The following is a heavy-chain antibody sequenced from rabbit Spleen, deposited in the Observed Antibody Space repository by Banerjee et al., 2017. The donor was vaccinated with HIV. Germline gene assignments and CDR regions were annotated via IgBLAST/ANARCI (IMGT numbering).Heavy chain of an antibody. CDR2: IYAGSSGNT. D-gene: IGHD8-1*01. CDR1: GFSFSSSYY. CDR3: ARDTGSSFSSYGMDL. Sequence: QSLEESGGDLVKPGASLTLTCTASGFSFSSSYYICWVRQAPGKGLEWIGCIYAGSSGNTYYASWAKGRFTCSKTSSTTVTLQMTSLTVADTATYFCARDTGSSFSSYGMDLWGPGTLVTVS. V-gene: IGHV1S40*01. J-gene: IGHJ6*01.